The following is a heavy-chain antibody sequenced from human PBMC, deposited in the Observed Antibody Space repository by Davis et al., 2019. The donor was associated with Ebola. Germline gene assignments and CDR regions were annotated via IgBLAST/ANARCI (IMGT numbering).Heavy chain of an antibody. D-gene: IGHD5-12*01. V-gene: IGHV4-59*12. CDR1: GGSISSYY. CDR2: IYYSGST. Sequence: SETLSLTCTVSGGSISSYYWSWIRQPPGKGLEWIGYIYYSGSTNYNPSLKSRVTISVDTSKNQFSLKLSSVTAADTAVYYCAREGWLRRQYYFDYWGQGTLVTVSS. CDR3: AREGWLRRQYYFDY. J-gene: IGHJ4*02.